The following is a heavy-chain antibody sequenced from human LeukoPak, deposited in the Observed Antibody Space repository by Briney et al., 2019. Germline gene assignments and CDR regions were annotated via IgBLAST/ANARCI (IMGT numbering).Heavy chain of an antibody. CDR3: ARDSRITMVRGGGNWFDP. V-gene: IGHV3-21*01. J-gene: IGHJ5*02. CDR1: GFTFSSYS. Sequence: GGSLRLSCAASGFTFSSYSMNWVRQAPGKGLEWVSSISSSSSYIYYADSVKGRFTISRDNAKNSLYLQMNSLTAEDTAVYYCARDSRITMVRGGGNWFDPWGQGTLATVSS. D-gene: IGHD3-10*01. CDR2: ISSSSSYI.